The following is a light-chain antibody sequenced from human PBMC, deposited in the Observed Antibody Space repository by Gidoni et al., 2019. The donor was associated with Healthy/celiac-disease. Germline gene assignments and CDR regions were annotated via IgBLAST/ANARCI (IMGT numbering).Light chain of an antibody. CDR1: SSNIGSNY. CDR2: RNN. CDR3: AAWDDSLSGWV. Sequence: QSVLTQPPSASGTPGQRVTIPCSGSSSNIGSNYVYWYQQLPGTAPKLLIYRNNQRPSGVPDRFSGSKSGTSASLAIRGLRSEDEADYYCAAWDDSLSGWVFGGGTKLTVL. V-gene: IGLV1-47*01. J-gene: IGLJ3*02.